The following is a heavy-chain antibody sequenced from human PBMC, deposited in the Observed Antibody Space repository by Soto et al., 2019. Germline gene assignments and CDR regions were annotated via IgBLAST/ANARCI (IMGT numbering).Heavy chain of an antibody. CDR1: GFSFSDYA. CDR2: ISESGGST. Sequence: GGSLRLSCAASGFSFSDYAMSWVRQAPGKGLEWVSVISESGGSTHYADSVRGRFTVPRDNSKNSLSLRMNSLRDEDTAVYFCAKRSPYSSGWYSPIFDYWGQGALVTVSS. J-gene: IGHJ4*02. V-gene: IGHV3-23*01. CDR3: AKRSPYSSGWYSPIFDY. D-gene: IGHD6-13*01.